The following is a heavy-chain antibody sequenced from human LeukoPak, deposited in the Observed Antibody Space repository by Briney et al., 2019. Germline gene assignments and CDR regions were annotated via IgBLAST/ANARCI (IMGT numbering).Heavy chain of an antibody. CDR2: IYYSGST. CDR1: GGSISSSSYY. Sequence: PSETLSLTYTVSGGSISSSSYYWGWIRQPPGKGLEWIGSIYYSGSTYYNPSLKSRVTISVDTSKNQFSLKLSSVTAADTAVYYCARHHAGLYCSSTSCLNWFDPWGQRTLVTVSS. J-gene: IGHJ5*02. CDR3: ARHHAGLYCSSTSCLNWFDP. V-gene: IGHV4-39*01. D-gene: IGHD2-2*01.